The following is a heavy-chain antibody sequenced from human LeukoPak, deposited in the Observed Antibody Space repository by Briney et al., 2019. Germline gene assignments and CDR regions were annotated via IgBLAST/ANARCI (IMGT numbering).Heavy chain of an antibody. CDR1: GYSFTSYW. CDR3: ARQDGTAEFYFDY. Sequence: PGESLKISCKGSGYSFTSYWIAWVRQMPGKGLEWMGIIYPGDSDVRYSPSFQGHVTISADKSISTAYLQWGSLKASDTAMYSCARQDGTAEFYFDYWGHGTLVTVSS. D-gene: IGHD5-24*01. CDR2: IYPGDSDV. J-gene: IGHJ4*01. V-gene: IGHV5-51*01.